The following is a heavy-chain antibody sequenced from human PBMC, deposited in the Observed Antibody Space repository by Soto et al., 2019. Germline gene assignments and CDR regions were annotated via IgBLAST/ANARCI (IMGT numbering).Heavy chain of an antibody. Sequence: ASVKVSFKASGGSFSNFGISWVRQAPGQGLEWMGGIVPVFGRPNYAQRFRGRLTITADESTSTGYMELISLRSDDTDVYYCAREGSGNNFWGQGTQVTSPQ. CDR2: IVPVFGRP. CDR3: AREGSGNNF. V-gene: IGHV1-69*13. CDR1: GGSFSNFG. J-gene: IGHJ4*02. D-gene: IGHD5-12*01.